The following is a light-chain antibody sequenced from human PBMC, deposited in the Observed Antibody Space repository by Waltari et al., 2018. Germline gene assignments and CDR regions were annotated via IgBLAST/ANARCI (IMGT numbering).Light chain of an antibody. CDR1: QSVSSN. CDR3: QQYNNWPYT. V-gene: IGKV3-15*01. Sequence: EIVMTQSPATLSVSPGERATLSCRASQSVSSNLAWYQQKPGQAPRLLIYGASTGATGIPARFSGSGSGTAFTLTISSMQSEDFAVYYCQQYNNWPYTFGQGTKLEIK. CDR2: GAS. J-gene: IGKJ2*01.